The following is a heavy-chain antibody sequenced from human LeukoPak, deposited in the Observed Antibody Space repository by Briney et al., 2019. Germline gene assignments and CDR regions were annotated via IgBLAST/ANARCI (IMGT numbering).Heavy chain of an antibody. CDR3: ARGEEMATRVGIDY. D-gene: IGHD5-24*01. J-gene: IGHJ4*02. CDR1: GFMFTNYA. V-gene: IGHV3-48*01. Sequence: GGSLRLSCAASGFMFTNYAMNWVRQAPGKGVEWVSYISSGGSTIYYADSVKGRFTISRNSAKNSLYLQMNSLRAEDTAMYYCARGEEMATRVGIDYWGQGTLVTVSS. CDR2: ISSGGSTI.